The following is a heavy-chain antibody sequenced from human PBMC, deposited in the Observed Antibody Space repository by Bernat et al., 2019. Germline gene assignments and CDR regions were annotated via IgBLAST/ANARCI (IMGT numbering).Heavy chain of an antibody. CDR1: GGSISSSSYY. V-gene: IGHV4-39*01. CDR2: IYYSGST. J-gene: IGHJ4*02. Sequence: QLQLQESGPGLVKPSETLSLTCTVSGGSISSSSYYWGWIRQPPGQGLEWIGSIYYSGSTYYNPSLKSRVTISVDTSKNQFSLKLSSVTAADTAVYYCARRGSSGYYLYYFDYWGQGTLVTVSS. D-gene: IGHD3-22*01. CDR3: ARRGSSGYYLYYFDY.